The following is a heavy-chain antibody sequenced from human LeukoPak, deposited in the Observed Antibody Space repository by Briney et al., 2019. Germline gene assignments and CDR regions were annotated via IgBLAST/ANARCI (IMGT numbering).Heavy chain of an antibody. J-gene: IGHJ4*02. Sequence: PGGSLRPSCTTSGFNFNYYFMAWVRQAPGKGLEWLATIDKDGSGTEYIDSVRGRFTISRDNTKKSIYLQMSSLSADDTAVYFCATEYWYRHDYWGQGILVTVSS. V-gene: IGHV3-7*01. D-gene: IGHD6-13*01. CDR2: IDKDGSGT. CDR1: GFNFNYYF. CDR3: ATEYWYRHDY.